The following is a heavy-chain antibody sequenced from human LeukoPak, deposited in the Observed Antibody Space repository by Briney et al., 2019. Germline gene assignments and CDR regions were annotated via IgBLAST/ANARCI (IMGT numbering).Heavy chain of an antibody. CDR3: AKAPYSGTYYRFDY. V-gene: IGHV3-30*02. D-gene: IGHD1-26*01. J-gene: IGHJ4*02. CDR1: GFDFSNYG. Sequence: GGSLRLSCAASGFDFSNYGMHWVRQPPGKGLEGVAFIRYDGSDKYYADSVKGRFVISKDNSKTTLYLQMNSLRGEDTAVYYCAKAPYSGTYYRFDYWGQGTLVTVSS. CDR2: IRYDGSDK.